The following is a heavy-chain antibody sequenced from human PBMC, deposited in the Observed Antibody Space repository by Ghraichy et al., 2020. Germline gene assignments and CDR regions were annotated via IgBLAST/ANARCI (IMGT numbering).Heavy chain of an antibody. J-gene: IGHJ4*02. CDR2: IYDSETI. CDR1: GGSISSYY. CDR3: ARSRILDF. V-gene: IGHV4-59*13. Sequence: SETLSLTCTVSGGSISSYYWSWIQQPPGRGLEWIGNIYDSETINYNPSLKSRVTFSLDTSKNQVSLKLSSVTVADTAVYYCARSRILDFWGQGTLVTVSS. D-gene: IGHD2-2*01.